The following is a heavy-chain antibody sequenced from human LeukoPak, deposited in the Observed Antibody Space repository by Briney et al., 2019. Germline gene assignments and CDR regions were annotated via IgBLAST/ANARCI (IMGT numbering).Heavy chain of an antibody. V-gene: IGHV3-23*01. CDR1: GFTFSSYA. J-gene: IGHJ4*02. Sequence: GGSLRLSCAASGFTFSSYAMSWVRQAPGKGLEWVSAISGSGGSTYYADSVKGRFTISRDNSKNTLYLQMNSLRAEDTAVYYCAKDLGRIVVVPASGFDYWGQGTLVTVSS. D-gene: IGHD2-2*01. CDR3: AKDLGRIVVVPASGFDY. CDR2: ISGSGGST.